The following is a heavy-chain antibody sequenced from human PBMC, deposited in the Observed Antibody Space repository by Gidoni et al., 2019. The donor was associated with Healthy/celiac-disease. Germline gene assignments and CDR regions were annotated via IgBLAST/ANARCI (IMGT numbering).Heavy chain of an antibody. Sequence: EVQLVESGGGLVKPGGSLRLSCAASGFTFSSSSMHWVRQAPGKGLEWISSISRSSSYIYYADSVKGRFTISRDNAKNSLYLQMNSLRAEDTAVYYCARGSNDYIWGSYRSVDWGQGTLVTVSS. J-gene: IGHJ4*02. CDR2: ISRSSSYI. V-gene: IGHV3-21*01. CDR3: ARGSNDYIWGSYRSVD. CDR1: GFTFSSSS. D-gene: IGHD3-16*02.